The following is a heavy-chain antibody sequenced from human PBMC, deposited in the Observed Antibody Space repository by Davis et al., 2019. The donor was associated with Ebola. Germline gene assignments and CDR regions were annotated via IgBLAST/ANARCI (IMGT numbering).Heavy chain of an antibody. CDR3: ARGHTYGRWDDRFDP. CDR1: GYSFAAHY. Sequence: AASVKVSCKASGYSFAAHYIHWVRQAPGQGLEWMGRINLNSGGADYAQKFQGRVTMTWDTSVNTAYMELDRLKSDDTALYYCARGHTYGRWDDRFDPWGQGTLVTVSS. J-gene: IGHJ5*02. CDR2: INLNSGGA. D-gene: IGHD5-18*01. V-gene: IGHV1-2*06.